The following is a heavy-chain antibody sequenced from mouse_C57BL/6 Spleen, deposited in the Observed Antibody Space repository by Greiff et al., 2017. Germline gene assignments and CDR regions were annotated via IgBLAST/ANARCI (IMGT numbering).Heavy chain of an antibody. CDR3: ARGLFDV. CDR2: IWSGGST. CDR1: GFSLTSYG. Sequence: VKLMESGPGLVKPSQSLSITCTVSGFSLTSYGVHWVRQSPGKGLEWLGVIWSGGSTDYNAAFISRLSISKDNSKSQVFFKMNSLQADDTAIYYCARGLFDVWGTGTTVTVSS. J-gene: IGHJ1*03. V-gene: IGHV2-2*01.